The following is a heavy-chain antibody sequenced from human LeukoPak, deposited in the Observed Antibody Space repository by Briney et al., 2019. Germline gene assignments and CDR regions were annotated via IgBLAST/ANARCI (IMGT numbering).Heavy chain of an antibody. D-gene: IGHD4-17*01. J-gene: IGHJ4*02. CDR1: GFTFSSYA. Sequence: EPGGSLRLSCAASGFTFSSYAMHWVRQAPGKGLEWVAVISYDGSNKYYADSVKGRFAISRDNSKNTLYLQMNSLRAEDTAVYYCARSLTTVTTLGYDYWGQGTLVTVSS. V-gene: IGHV3-30*09. CDR2: ISYDGSNK. CDR3: ARSLTTVTTLGYDY.